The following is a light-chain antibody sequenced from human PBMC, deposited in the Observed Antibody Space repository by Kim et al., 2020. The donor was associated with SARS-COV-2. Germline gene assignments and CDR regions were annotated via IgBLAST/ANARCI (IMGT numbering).Light chain of an antibody. V-gene: IGKV3-11*01. J-gene: IGKJ1*01. Sequence: VLTQSPATLSLPPGETATLSCRASQSVSRYLAWYQHKPGQAPRLLIYDASKRATGIPARFSGSGSGTDFTLTISSLEPEDSGIYYCQQRANWATFGQGTKVDIK. CDR2: DAS. CDR3: QQRANWAT. CDR1: QSVSRY.